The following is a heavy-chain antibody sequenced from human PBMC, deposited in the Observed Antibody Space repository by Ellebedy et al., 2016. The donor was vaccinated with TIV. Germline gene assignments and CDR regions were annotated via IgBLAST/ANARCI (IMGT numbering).Heavy chain of an antibody. D-gene: IGHD6-13*01. Sequence: GESLKISXKASGYGFTSFWIVWVRQMPGKGLEWMGIIYPDNSNTRYSPSFQGQVTMSVDKSTRTAYLQWSSLKASDTGMYHCARQYVAAPGNEGCDYWGQGTLVTVSS. CDR3: ARQYVAAPGNEGCDY. CDR1: GYGFTSFW. J-gene: IGHJ4*02. V-gene: IGHV5-51*01. CDR2: IYPDNSNT.